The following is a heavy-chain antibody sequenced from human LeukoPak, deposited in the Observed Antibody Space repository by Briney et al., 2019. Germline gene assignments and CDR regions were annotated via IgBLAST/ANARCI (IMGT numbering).Heavy chain of an antibody. CDR3: ARGQVDSSSWYSYYYYYGMDV. Sequence: GGSLRLSCAASGFTFSSYSMSWVRQAPGKGLEWVSSITSSSYMYYADSVKGRFTISRDNAKNSLYLQTNSLRAEDTAVYYCARGQVDSSSWYSYYYYYGMDVWGQGTTVAVSS. CDR2: ITSSSYM. D-gene: IGHD6-13*01. CDR1: GFTFSSYS. J-gene: IGHJ6*02. V-gene: IGHV3-21*01.